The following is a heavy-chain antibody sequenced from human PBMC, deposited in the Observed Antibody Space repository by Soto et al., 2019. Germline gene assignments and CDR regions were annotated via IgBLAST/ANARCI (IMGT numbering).Heavy chain of an antibody. CDR1: GYTFTTFW. V-gene: IGHV5-10-1*01. CDR2: IDPSDCYT. CDR3: ARIYCTTKTCDSWFDH. D-gene: IGHD2-8*01. J-gene: IGHJ5*02. Sequence: GESLKISCKASGYTFTTFWISWVRQLPGKGLEWMGRIDPSDCYTSYSRSFQGHVTISVDKSMSTAYLPGGSLTGSDTATYYCARIYCTTKTCDSWFDHWRQGTLVTVSS.